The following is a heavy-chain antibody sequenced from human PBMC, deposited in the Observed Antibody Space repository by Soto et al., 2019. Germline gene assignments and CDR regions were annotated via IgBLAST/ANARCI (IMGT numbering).Heavy chain of an antibody. CDR1: GFTFRSHR. CDR3: ATVFDV. Sequence: EVQLVESGGGLVQPGGSLRVSCAASGFTFRSHRIHWVRQAPGKGLEWVSRIDTDGGGTRYADSVKGRFTNSTDNAENTVYVPMNGLSVEDTAVYYCATVFDVWGQGHLVTVSS. J-gene: IGHJ4*02. CDR2: IDTDGGGT. V-gene: IGHV3-74*01.